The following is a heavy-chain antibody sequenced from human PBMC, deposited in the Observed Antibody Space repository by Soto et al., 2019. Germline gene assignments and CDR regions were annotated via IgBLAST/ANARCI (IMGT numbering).Heavy chain of an antibody. V-gene: IGHV4-39*01. J-gene: IGHJ6*02. Sequence: SKTLSLTCTVSGGSISSSSYYWGWIRQPPGKGLEWIGSIYYSGSTYYNPSLKGRVTISVDTSKNQFSLKLSSVTAADTAVYYCARHASSSPRYYYYYGMDVWGQGTTVTVSS. CDR3: ARHASSSPRYYYYYGMDV. CDR1: GGSISSSSYY. D-gene: IGHD6-6*01. CDR2: IYYSGST.